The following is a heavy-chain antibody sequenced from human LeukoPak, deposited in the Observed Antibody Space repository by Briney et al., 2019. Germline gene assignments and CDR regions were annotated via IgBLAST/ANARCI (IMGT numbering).Heavy chain of an antibody. CDR3: ARDVSGYSSSPSDY. Sequence: ASVKVSCKASGGTFSSYAISWVRQAPGQGLEWMGGIIPIFGTANYAQKFQGRVTMTRDTSTSTVYMELSSLRSEDTAVYYCARDVSGYSSSPSDYWGQGTLVTVSS. V-gene: IGHV1-69*05. D-gene: IGHD6-13*01. CDR1: GGTFSSYA. J-gene: IGHJ4*02. CDR2: IIPIFGTA.